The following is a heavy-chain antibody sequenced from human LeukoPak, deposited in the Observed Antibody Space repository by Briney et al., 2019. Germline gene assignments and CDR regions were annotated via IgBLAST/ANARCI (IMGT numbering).Heavy chain of an antibody. CDR3: ARIVLVTAMSDC. V-gene: IGHV4-39*01. Sequence: PSETLSLTCTASGDSISSFSYFWGWIRQPPGKGLEWIGSIYYSGGTYYNPSLKSRVTISVDTSKNQFSLNLSSVTAADTAVYYCARIVLVTAMSDCWGQGTLVTVSS. D-gene: IGHD2-21*02. CDR2: IYYSGGT. J-gene: IGHJ4*02. CDR1: GDSISSFSYF.